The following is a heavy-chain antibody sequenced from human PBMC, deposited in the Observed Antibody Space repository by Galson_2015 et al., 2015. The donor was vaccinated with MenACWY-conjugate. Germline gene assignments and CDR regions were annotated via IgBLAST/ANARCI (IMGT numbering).Heavy chain of an antibody. Sequence: SLRLSCAASGFTFSSYSMNWVRQAPGKGLEWVSSISSSSSYIYYADSVKGRFTISRDNSKNTLYLQMNSLRAEDTALYYCAKDHLPYLDYGDYGEDWFAPWGQGTLVTVSS. D-gene: IGHD4-17*01. V-gene: IGHV3-21*04. CDR3: AKDHLPYLDYGDYGEDWFAP. CDR1: GFTFSSYS. J-gene: IGHJ5*02. CDR2: ISSSSSYI.